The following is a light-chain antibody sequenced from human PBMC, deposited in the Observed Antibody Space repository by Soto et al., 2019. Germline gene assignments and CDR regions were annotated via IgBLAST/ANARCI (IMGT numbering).Light chain of an antibody. CDR3: SSYGGSNAFYV. CDR1: SSDVGGYNH. V-gene: IGLV2-8*01. Sequence: QSVLTEAPAASGSRGQSVAISCTGTSSDVGGYNHVSWYQQHPGKAPKLMIYEVTKRPSGVPDRFSGSKSGNTASLTVSGLQAEDEADYYCSSYGGSNAFYVLGPGTKVTVL. J-gene: IGLJ1*01. CDR2: EVT.